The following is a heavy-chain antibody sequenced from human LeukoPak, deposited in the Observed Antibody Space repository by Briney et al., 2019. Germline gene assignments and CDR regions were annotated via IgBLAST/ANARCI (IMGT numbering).Heavy chain of an antibody. D-gene: IGHD2-15*01. Sequence: ASVKVSFKASGYTFTDYYIHWVRQAPGQGLEWMGWINPDNGGTNYAQKFQGRVTMTRDTSISTVYMDLSRLRSDDTAVFYCTREARVGNWFDPWGQGTQVTL. J-gene: IGHJ5*02. CDR1: GYTFTDYY. V-gene: IGHV1-2*02. CDR3: TREARVGNWFDP. CDR2: INPDNGGT.